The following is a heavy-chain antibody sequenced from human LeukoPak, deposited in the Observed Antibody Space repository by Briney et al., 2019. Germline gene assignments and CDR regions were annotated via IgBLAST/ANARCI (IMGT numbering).Heavy chain of an antibody. CDR2: IYSGGST. CDR1: GFTVSSND. Sequence: GGSLRLSCAASGFTVSSNDMSWVRQAPGKGLEWVSVIYSGGSTYYVDSVKGRFTISRDNSKNTLYLQMNSLRAEDTAVYYCARHRGILTRDLEYWGQGTLVTVSS. J-gene: IGHJ4*02. CDR3: ARHRGILTRDLEY. V-gene: IGHV3-53*01. D-gene: IGHD3-16*01.